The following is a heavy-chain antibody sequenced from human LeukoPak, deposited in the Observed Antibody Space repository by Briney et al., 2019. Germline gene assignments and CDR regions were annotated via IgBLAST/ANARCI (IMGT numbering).Heavy chain of an antibody. CDR3: ARHRRNSNYLTTVTTIDY. CDR1: GDSISSSSYY. J-gene: IGHJ4*02. CDR2: IYYSGST. V-gene: IGHV4-39*01. D-gene: IGHD4-11*01. Sequence: SETLSLTCTVSGDSISSSSYYWGWFRQPPGKGLEWIGSIYYSGSTYYNPSLKSRVTISVDTSKNQFSLKLTSVTAADTAFYYCARHRRNSNYLTTVTTIDYWGQGALVTVSS.